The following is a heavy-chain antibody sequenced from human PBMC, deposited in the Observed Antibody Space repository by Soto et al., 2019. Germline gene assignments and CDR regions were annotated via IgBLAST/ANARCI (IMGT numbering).Heavy chain of an antibody. CDR1: GFTFSSYA. V-gene: IGHV3-23*01. Sequence: EVPLLESGGGLVQPGGSLRLSCAASGFTFSSYAMSWVRQAPGKGLEWVSGISGSGGSTYYADSVKGRFTISRDNSKNTLYLQMNSLRAEDTAVYYCAKTPTGTHSKFDYWGQGTLVTVSS. J-gene: IGHJ4*02. CDR2: ISGSGGST. CDR3: AKTPTGTHSKFDY. D-gene: IGHD2-8*02.